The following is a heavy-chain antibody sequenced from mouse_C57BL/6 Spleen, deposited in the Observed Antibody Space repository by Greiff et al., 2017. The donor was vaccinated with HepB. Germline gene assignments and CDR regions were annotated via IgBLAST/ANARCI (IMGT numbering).Heavy chain of an antibody. D-gene: IGHD2-1*01. CDR2: IYPGSGST. CDR1: GYTFTSYW. Sequence: VQLQQSGAELVKPGASVKMSCKASGYTFTSYWITWVKQRPGQGLEWIGDIYPGSGSTNYNEKFKSKATLTVDTSSSTAYMQLSSLTSEDSAVYYCAREDDGNYDYAMDYWGQGTSVTVSS. J-gene: IGHJ4*01. V-gene: IGHV1-55*01. CDR3: AREDDGNYDYAMDY.